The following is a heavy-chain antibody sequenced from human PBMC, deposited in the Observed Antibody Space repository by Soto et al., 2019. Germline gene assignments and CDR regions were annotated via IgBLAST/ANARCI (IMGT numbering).Heavy chain of an antibody. CDR3: ARMVCDYDPIHQDVH. D-gene: IGHD4-17*01. J-gene: IGHJ4*02. CDR1: GDTVSNNRSA. V-gene: IGHV6-1*01. Sequence: SHALSLTCAISGDTVSNNRSAGNWIRQSPSRGLEWLGRTYYRSKWYSEYSASVKSRITINPDTSKNQFSLQLNSVTPEDTVVNYCARMVCDYDPIHQDVHWGPATLFTVS. CDR2: TYYRSKWYS.